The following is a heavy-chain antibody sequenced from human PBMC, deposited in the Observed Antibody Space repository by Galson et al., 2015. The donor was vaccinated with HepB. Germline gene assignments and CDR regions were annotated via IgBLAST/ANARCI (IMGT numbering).Heavy chain of an antibody. Sequence: SLRLSCAASGFIFSNYRMSWVRQAPGKGLEWVANIKQDGNEKYYVDSLKGRFSISRDNAKNSLYLQMNSLRAEDTAVYYCARGGSGGSFDYWGQGTLVTVSS. CDR2: IKQDGNEK. CDR3: ARGGSGGSFDY. V-gene: IGHV3-7*03. D-gene: IGHD2-15*01. J-gene: IGHJ4*02. CDR1: GFIFSNYR.